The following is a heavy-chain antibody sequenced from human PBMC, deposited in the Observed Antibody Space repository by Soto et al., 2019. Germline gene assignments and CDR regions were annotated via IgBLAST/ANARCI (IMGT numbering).Heavy chain of an antibody. D-gene: IGHD5-18*01. CDR3: ARHGDTAMFY. CDR1: GGSISSSSYY. Sequence: QLQLQESGPGLVKPSETLSLTCTVSGGSISSSSYYWGWIRQPPGKGLEWIGSIYYSGHTYYYTPHKRRVTLSVETSNNQYTLKLSSVTGADTAVSYCARHGDTAMFYWVQGTQVTVSS. CDR2: IYYSGHT. J-gene: IGHJ4*02. V-gene: IGHV4-39*01.